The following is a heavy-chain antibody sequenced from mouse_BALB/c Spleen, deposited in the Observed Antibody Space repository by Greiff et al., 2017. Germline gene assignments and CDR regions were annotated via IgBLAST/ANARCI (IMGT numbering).Heavy chain of an antibody. CDR3: AVYGPFAY. CDR2: INPSNGRT. D-gene: IGHD1-1*02. Sequence: VQLQQPGAELVKPGASVKLSCKASGYTFTSYWMHWVKQRPGQGLEWIGEINPSNGRTNYNEKFKSKATLTVDKSSSTAYMQLSSLTSEDSAVYYCAVYGPFAYWGQGTLVTVSA. J-gene: IGHJ3*01. V-gene: IGHV1S81*02. CDR1: GYTFTSYW.